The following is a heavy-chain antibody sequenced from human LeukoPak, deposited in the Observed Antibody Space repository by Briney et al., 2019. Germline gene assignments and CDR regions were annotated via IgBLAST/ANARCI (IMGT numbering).Heavy chain of an antibody. D-gene: IGHD4-17*01. J-gene: IGHJ4*02. Sequence: SVKVSCKASGGTFSSYAISWVRQAPGQGLEWMGGIIPIFGTANYAQKFQGRVTMTTDTSTSTAYMELRSLRSDDTAVYYCARIVYGDYGEDYWGQGTLVTVSS. CDR1: GGTFSSYA. CDR2: IIPIFGTA. CDR3: ARIVYGDYGEDY. V-gene: IGHV1-69*05.